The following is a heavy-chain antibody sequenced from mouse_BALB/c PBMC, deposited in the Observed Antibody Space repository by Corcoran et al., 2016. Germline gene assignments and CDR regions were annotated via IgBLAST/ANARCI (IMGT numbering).Heavy chain of an antibody. CDR1: GFSRSTYNMG. V-gene: IGHV8-8*01. CDR2: ILWNDSK. CDR3: ARIWDWYFDV. J-gene: IGHJ1*01. D-gene: IGHD4-1*01. Sequence: QVTLQESGPGILQPSQTLSLTCFFSGFSRSTYNMGVGWIRQPSGKCLEWLLHILWNDSKYYNPALKSRLTISKDTYNNQVFLKIANVDTADTATYYWARIWDWYFDVLGAGTTVTVS.